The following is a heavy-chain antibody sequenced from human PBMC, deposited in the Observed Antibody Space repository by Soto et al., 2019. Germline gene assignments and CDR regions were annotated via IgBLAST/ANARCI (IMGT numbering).Heavy chain of an antibody. V-gene: IGHV1-2*02. J-gene: IGHJ6*02. CDR1: GYTFTGYY. CDR3: AIPPFDFWSGYYEVGSYYYGMDV. D-gene: IGHD3-3*01. Sequence: ASVKVSCKASGYTFTGYYMHWVRQAPGQGLEWMGWINPNSGGTNYAQKFQGRVTMTRDTSISTAYMELSRLRSDDTAVYYCAIPPFDFWSGYYEVGSYYYGMDVWGQGTTVTVSS. CDR2: INPNSGGT.